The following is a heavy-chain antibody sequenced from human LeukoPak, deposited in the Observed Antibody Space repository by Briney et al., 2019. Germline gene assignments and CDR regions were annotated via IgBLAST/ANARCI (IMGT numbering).Heavy chain of an antibody. CDR2: IDWDDDK. D-gene: IGHD6-19*01. CDR1: GASVSSGSYY. CDR3: ARIVRAYSSGLYYGMDV. Sequence: TLSLTCTVSGASVSSGSYYWSWIRQPPGKALEWLALIDWDDDKYYSTSLKTRLTISKDTSKNQVVLTMTNMDPVDTATYYCARIVRAYSSGLYYGMDVWGQGTTVTVSS. J-gene: IGHJ6*02. V-gene: IGHV2-70*01.